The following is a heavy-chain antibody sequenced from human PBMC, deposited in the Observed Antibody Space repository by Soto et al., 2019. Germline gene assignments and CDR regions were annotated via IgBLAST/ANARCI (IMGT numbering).Heavy chain of an antibody. CDR1: GYTFTSCG. J-gene: IGHJ4*02. D-gene: IGHD1-26*01. CDR3: ARDRLGATGDY. Sequence: ASGKGSCKASGYTFTSCGISWVRQAPGQGLEWMGWIRAYNANTNYAQKLQGRVTMTTHTSTSTSYMELRSLRSDDTAVYFCARDRLGATGDYWGQGTLVTVSS. CDR2: IRAYNANT. V-gene: IGHV1-18*01.